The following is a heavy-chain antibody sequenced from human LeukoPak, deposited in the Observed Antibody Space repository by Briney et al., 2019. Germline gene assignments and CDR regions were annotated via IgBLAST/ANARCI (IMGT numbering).Heavy chain of an antibody. CDR1: GFTFSSYA. V-gene: IGHV3-23*01. Sequence: HPGGSLRLSCAASGFTFSSYAMTWVRQAPGKGLEWASTVVGGGATFYADSVKGRFTISRANANNSLFLQMNSLRAEDTAVYYCASTSGWYEPIDYWGQGTLVTVSS. D-gene: IGHD6-19*01. J-gene: IGHJ4*02. CDR2: VVGGGAT. CDR3: ASTSGWYEPIDY.